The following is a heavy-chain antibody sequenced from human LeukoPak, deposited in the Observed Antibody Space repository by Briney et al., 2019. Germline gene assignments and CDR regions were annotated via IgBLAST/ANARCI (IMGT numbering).Heavy chain of an antibody. CDR2: ISAYNGNT. J-gene: IGHJ4*02. D-gene: IGHD1-26*01. CDR3: ARGARVGATVDYFDY. V-gene: IGHV1-18*01. Sequence: ASVKVSCKASGYTFTSYGISWVRRAPGKGLEWMGWISAYNGNTNYAQKLQGRVTMTTDTSTSTAYMELRSLRSDDTAVYYCARGARVGATVDYFDYWGQGTLVIVSS. CDR1: GYTFTSYG.